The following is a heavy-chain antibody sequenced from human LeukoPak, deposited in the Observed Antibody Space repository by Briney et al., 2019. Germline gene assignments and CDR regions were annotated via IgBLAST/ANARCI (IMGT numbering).Heavy chain of an antibody. Sequence: ASVKVSCKASGYTFTSYGISWVRQAPGQGLEWMGWISAYNGNTNYAQKPQGRVTMTEDTSTDTAYMELSSLRSEDTAVYYCATGPRGSCFRHCDYYYMDVWGKGTTVTVSS. D-gene: IGHD2-15*01. J-gene: IGHJ6*03. CDR1: GYTFTSYG. CDR3: ATGPRGSCFRHCDYYYMDV. CDR2: ISAYNGNT. V-gene: IGHV1-18*01.